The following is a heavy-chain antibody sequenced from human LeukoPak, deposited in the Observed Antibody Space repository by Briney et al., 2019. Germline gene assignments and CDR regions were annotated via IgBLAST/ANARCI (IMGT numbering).Heavy chain of an antibody. CDR2: MNPNSGNT. CDR1: GYTFTSYD. J-gene: IGHJ5*02. Sequence: ASVKVSCKASGYTFTSYDINWVRQAPGQGLEWMGWMNPNSGNTGYAQKFQGGVTMTRNTSISTAYMELSSLRSEDTAVYYCARDAPPGFGVANNWFDPWGQGTLVTVSS. D-gene: IGHD3-3*01. V-gene: IGHV1-8*01. CDR3: ARDAPPGFGVANNWFDP.